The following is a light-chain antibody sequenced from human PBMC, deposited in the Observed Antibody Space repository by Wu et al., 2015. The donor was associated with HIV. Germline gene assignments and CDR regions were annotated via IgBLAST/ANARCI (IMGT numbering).Light chain of an antibody. CDR3: QQYNSSPYN. CDR2: GAS. CDR1: ESVSGY. Sequence: EIVLTQSPGTLSLSPGERATLSCRASESVSGYLAWYQQRPGQPPTLLIYGASSRAAGIPDRFSGSGSGTDFSLTIRRLEPEDFAVYYCQQYNSSPYNFGQGTKLEIK. V-gene: IGKV3-20*01. J-gene: IGKJ2*01.